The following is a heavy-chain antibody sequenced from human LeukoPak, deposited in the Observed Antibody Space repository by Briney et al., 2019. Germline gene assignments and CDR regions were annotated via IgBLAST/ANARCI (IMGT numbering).Heavy chain of an antibody. Sequence: GGSLRLSCAASGFTFSSYAMSWVRQAPGEGLEWVSVISGSGDSTLYADSVKGRFTVSRDNSKNTLYLQMNSLRAEDTAVYYCAKDRYCSGTRCYGDFDYRGQGTLVTVSS. V-gene: IGHV3-23*01. CDR3: AKDRYCSGTRCYGDFDY. CDR1: GFTFSSYA. CDR2: ISGSGDST. D-gene: IGHD2-2*01. J-gene: IGHJ4*02.